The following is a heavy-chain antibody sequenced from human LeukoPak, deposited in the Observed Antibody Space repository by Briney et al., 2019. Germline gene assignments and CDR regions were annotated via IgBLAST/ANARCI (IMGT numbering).Heavy chain of an antibody. J-gene: IGHJ4*02. CDR1: GFTFSSYA. CDR3: ARMGNPATVTADY. CDR2: ISGSGGST. D-gene: IGHD4-17*01. V-gene: IGHV3-23*01. Sequence: GGSLRLSCAASGFTFSSYAMSWVRQAPGKGLEWVSAISGSGGSTYYADSVKGRFTISRDNSKNTLYLQMNSLRAEDTAVYYCARMGNPATVTADYWGQGTLVTVSS.